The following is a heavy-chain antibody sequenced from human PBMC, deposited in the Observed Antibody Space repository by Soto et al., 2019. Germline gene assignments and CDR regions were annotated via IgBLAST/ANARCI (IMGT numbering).Heavy chain of an antibody. Sequence: KPSETLSLTCAVYGGSFSGYYWSWIRQPPGKGLEWIGEINHSGSTNYNPSLKSRVTISVDTSKNQFSLKLSSVTAADTAVYYCARALHRSSSSFFDSYYYYGMDVWGQGTTVTVSS. CDR1: GGSFSGYY. V-gene: IGHV4-34*01. J-gene: IGHJ6*02. CDR2: INHSGST. CDR3: ARALHRSSSSFFDSYYYYGMDV. D-gene: IGHD6-6*01.